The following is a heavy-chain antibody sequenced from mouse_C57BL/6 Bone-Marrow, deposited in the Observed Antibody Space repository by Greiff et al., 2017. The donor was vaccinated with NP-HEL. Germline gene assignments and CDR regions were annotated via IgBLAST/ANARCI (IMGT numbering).Heavy chain of an antibody. CDR1: GYTFTSYG. V-gene: IGHV1-81*01. CDR3: GFSYYGSSRYWYLDV. CDR2: IYPSSGNT. D-gene: IGHD1-1*01. J-gene: IGHJ1*03. Sequence: VQLQQSGAELARPGASVKLSCKASGYTFTSYGISWVKQRTGQGLEWIGEIYPSSGNTYYNEKFKGKATLTADKSSSTAYMELRSLTSEDSAVYFCGFSYYGSSRYWYLDVWGTETTVTVSS.